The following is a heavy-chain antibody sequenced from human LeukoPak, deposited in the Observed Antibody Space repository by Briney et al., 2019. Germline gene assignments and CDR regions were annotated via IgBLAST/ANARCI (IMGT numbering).Heavy chain of an antibody. V-gene: IGHV4-34*01. CDR2: INHSGST. CDR1: GGSISSYY. D-gene: IGHD4-23*01. J-gene: IGHJ4*02. Sequence: PSETLSLTCTVSGGSISSYYWSWIRQPPGKGLEWIGEINHSGSTNYNPSLKSRVTISVDTSKNQFSLKLSSVTAADTAVYYCARGPYGGDFDYWGQGTLVTVSS. CDR3: ARGPYGGDFDY.